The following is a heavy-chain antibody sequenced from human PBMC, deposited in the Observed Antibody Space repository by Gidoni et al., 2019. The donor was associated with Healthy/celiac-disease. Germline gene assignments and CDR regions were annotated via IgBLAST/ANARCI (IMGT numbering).Heavy chain of an antibody. J-gene: IGHJ4*02. Sequence: QLQLQESGPGLVKPSETLSLTCTVSGGSISSSSYYWGWIRQPPGKGLEWIGSIYYSGSTYYNPSLKSRVTISVDTSKNQFSLKLSSVTAADTAVYYCARHPTVTALGDYWGQGTLVTVSS. CDR3: ARHPTVTALGDY. V-gene: IGHV4-39*01. CDR2: IYYSGST. D-gene: IGHD4-4*01. CDR1: GGSISSSSYY.